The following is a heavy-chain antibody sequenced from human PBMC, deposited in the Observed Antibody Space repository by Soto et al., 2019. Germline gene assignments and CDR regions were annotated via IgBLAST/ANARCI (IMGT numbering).Heavy chain of an antibody. CDR3: ARRNVYGSGSYSFDY. CDR1: GYSFTSYG. D-gene: IGHD3-10*01. J-gene: IGHJ4*01. Sequence: ASVKVSCKASGYSFTSYGITWVRQAPGQGLEWMGWINAAIGNTKYSQKFQGSVTITRDTSANTAYMELSSLRSEDTAVYYCARRNVYGSGSYSFDYWG. V-gene: IGHV1-3*01. CDR2: INAAIGNT.